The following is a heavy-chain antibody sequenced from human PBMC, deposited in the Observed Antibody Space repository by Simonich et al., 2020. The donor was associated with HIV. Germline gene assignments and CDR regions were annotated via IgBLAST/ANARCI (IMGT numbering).Heavy chain of an antibody. CDR3: AREGYSGYDRGWFDP. V-gene: IGHV4-34*01. CDR2: INHRGST. CDR1: GGSFSGYY. D-gene: IGHD5-12*01. Sequence: QVQLQQWGAGLLKPSETLSLTCAVYGGSFSGYYWSWIRQPPGKGLEWIGEINHRGSTHSNPPLKRRVTISVDTSKTQFSLKLSSVTAADTAVYYCAREGYSGYDRGWFDPWGQGNLVTVSS. J-gene: IGHJ5*02.